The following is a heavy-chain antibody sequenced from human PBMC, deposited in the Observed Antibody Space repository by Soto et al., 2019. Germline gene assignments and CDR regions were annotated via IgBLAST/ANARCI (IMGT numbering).Heavy chain of an antibody. CDR3: ARSVDP. CDR2: IYRGGSDIYRGGSA. V-gene: IGHV4-30-2*01. CDR1: GGFISRGAYS. J-gene: IGHJ5*02. Sequence: TLSLTSAFSGGFISRGAYSWSWIRQPPGKDLQWIGYIYRGGSDIYRGGSAYYNPSLKSRVTISVDRSRNQFSLRLTSVTAADTAVYYCARSVDPWGQGTLVTVSS.